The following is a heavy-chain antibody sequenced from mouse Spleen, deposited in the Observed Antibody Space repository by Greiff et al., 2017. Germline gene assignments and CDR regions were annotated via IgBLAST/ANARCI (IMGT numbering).Heavy chain of an antibody. CDR2: IYPGNSDT. V-gene: IGHV1-5*01. D-gene: IGHD1-1*01. J-gene: IGHJ2*01. CDR1: GYTFTSYW. Sequence: EVQLQQSGTVLVRPGASVKMSCKTSGYTFTSYWMHWVKQRPGQGLEWIGAIYPGNSDTSYNQKFKGKAKLTAVTSASTAYMELSSLTNEDSAVYYCTRDDYDGSYVGDFDYWGQGTTLTVSS. CDR3: TRDDYDGSYVGDFDY.